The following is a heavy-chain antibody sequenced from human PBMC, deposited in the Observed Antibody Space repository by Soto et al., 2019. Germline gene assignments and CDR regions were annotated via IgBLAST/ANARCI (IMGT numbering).Heavy chain of an antibody. V-gene: IGHV4-30-2*01. D-gene: IGHD1-26*01. J-gene: IGHJ4*02. CDR2: IYHSGST. Sequence: QLKLQESGSGLVKPSQTLSLTCAVSGGSISSGGYSWSWIRQPPGKGLEWIGYIYHSGSTYYNPSHKSRITISVDRSKNQFSLKLSSVTAADTAVYYCAREDGAFDYWGQGTLVTVSS. CDR3: AREDGAFDY. CDR1: GGSISSGGYS.